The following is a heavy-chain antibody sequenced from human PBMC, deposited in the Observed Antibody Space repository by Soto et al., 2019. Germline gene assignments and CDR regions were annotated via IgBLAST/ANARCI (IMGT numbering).Heavy chain of an antibody. CDR3: ARAVTYGDIDY. CDR2: IYYSGST. J-gene: IGHJ4*02. Sequence: SETLSLTCTVSGGSISSGGYYWSWIRQHPGKGLEWIGYIYYSGSTYYNPSLKSRVTISVDTSKNQFSLKLSSVTAADTAVYYCARAVTYGDIDYWGQGTLVTVSS. D-gene: IGHD4-17*01. CDR1: GGSISSGGYY. V-gene: IGHV4-31*03.